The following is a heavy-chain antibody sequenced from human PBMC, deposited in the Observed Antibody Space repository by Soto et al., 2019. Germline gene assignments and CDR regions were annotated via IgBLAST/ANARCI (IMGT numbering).Heavy chain of an antibody. CDR3: ARVVRRILVVPAAPCYGMDV. J-gene: IGHJ6*02. D-gene: IGHD2-2*01. Sequence: GASVKVSCKASGGTFSSYAISWVRQAPGQGLEWMGGIIPIFGTANYAQKFQGRVTITADESTSTAYMELSSLRSEDTAVYYCARVVRRILVVPAAPCYGMDVWGQGTTVTVSS. CDR1: GGTFSSYA. V-gene: IGHV1-69*13. CDR2: IIPIFGTA.